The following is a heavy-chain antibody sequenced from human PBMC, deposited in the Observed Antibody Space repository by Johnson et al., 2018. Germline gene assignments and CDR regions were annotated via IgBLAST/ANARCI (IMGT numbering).Heavy chain of an antibody. CDR2: ISSSSRYI. D-gene: IGHD1-26*01. Sequence: QLLESGGGLVKPGGSLRLSCAASGFTFSSYSMNWVRQAPGKGLEWVSSISSSSRYIYYADSVKGRFTISRDNARNSRYPQMNSLRAEDTAVYYCARDGTPYHHYMDVGGKGTTVTVSS. CDR3: ARDGTPYHHYMDV. J-gene: IGHJ6*03. CDR1: GFTFSSYS. V-gene: IGHV3-21*01.